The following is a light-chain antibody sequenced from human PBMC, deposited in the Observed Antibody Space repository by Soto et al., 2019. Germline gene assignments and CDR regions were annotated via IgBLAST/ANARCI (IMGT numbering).Light chain of an antibody. CDR3: QQYNSWPET. Sequence: ETVMTQSPATLSVSPGERATLSCRASQSVSTSLAWYQQKPGQAPRLLIYGASTRATGISARFSGSGSGTEFTLTINSLQSEDLAAYFCQQYNSWPETFGQGTKVDIK. V-gene: IGKV3-15*01. CDR1: QSVSTS. CDR2: GAS. J-gene: IGKJ1*01.